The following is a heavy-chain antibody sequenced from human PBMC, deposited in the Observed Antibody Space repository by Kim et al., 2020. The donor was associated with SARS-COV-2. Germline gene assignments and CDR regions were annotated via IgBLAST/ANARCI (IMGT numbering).Heavy chain of an antibody. J-gene: IGHJ4*02. D-gene: IGHD3-22*01. Sequence: SETLSLTCTVSGGSISSYYWSWIRQPPGKGLEWIGYIYYSGSTNYNPSLKSRVTISVDTSKNQFSLKLSSVTAADTAVYYCARERHYDSSGYYYVDYWGQGTLVTVSS. CDR1: GGSISSYY. V-gene: IGHV4-59*01. CDR3: ARERHYDSSGYYYVDY. CDR2: IYYSGST.